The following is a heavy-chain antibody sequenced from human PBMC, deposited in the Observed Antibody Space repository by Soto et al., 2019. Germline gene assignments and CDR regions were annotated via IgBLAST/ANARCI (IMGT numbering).Heavy chain of an antibody. V-gene: IGHV1-18*01. Sequence: ASVKVSCKASGYTFTSYGISWVRQAPGQGLEWMGWISAYNGNTNYAQKLQGRVTMTTDTSTSTAYMELRSLRSDDTAVYYCASAGSGWHHQHRLGYYYGMDVWGQGTTVTVS. J-gene: IGHJ6*02. D-gene: IGHD6-19*01. CDR1: GYTFTSYG. CDR2: ISAYNGNT. CDR3: ASAGSGWHHQHRLGYYYGMDV.